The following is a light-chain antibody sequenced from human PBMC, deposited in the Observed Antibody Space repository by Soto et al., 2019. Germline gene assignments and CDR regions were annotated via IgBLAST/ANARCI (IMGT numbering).Light chain of an antibody. CDR2: EVT. V-gene: IGLV2-8*01. Sequence: QSVLTQPPSASGSPGQSVTISCTGTSXDVGGYNFVSWYRQYPGKAPQLIIYEVTKRPSGFPDRFSGSKSGNTASLTVSGLQAEDEADYYCSSYAATNNYVFGSGTKVTVL. CDR1: SXDVGGYNF. CDR3: SSYAATNNYV. J-gene: IGLJ1*01.